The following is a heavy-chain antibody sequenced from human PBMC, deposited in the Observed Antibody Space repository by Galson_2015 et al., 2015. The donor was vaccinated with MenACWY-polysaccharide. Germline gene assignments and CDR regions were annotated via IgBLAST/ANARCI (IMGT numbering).Heavy chain of an antibody. J-gene: IGHJ4*02. Sequence: SVKVSCKASGGTFSSYAISWVRQAPGQGLEWMGRIIPILGIANYAQKFQGRVTITADKSTSTAYMELSSLRSEDTAVYYCARSQMATTPGYYFDYWGQGTLVTVSS. CDR1: GGTFSSYA. CDR2: IIPILGIA. D-gene: IGHD5-24*01. CDR3: ARSQMATTPGYYFDY. V-gene: IGHV1-69*04.